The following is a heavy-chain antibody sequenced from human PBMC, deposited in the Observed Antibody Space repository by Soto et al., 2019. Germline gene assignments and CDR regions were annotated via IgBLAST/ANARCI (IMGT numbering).Heavy chain of an antibody. D-gene: IGHD1-20*01. J-gene: IGHJ4*02. CDR3: ARSYKWTGLFDH. CDR2: IYIDGST. V-gene: IGHV3-53*01. Sequence: GGSLRLSCAVSGFTVSSSYMSWVRLTPGKGLEWVSAIYIDGSTYYADSVRGRFTISRDISKDTLYLQMYSLRAEDMAVYFCARSYKWTGLFDHWGQGTLVTVSS. CDR1: GFTVSSSY.